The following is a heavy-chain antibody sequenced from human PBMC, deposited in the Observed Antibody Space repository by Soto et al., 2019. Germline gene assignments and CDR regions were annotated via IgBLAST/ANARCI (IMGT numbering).Heavy chain of an antibody. V-gene: IGHV3-7*01. CDR3: ARDDYDFWSGPSNFDY. J-gene: IGHJ4*02. CDR2: IKQDGSEK. CDR1: GFTFSSYW. D-gene: IGHD3-3*01. Sequence: EVQLVESGGGLVQPGGSLRLSCAASGFTFSSYWMSWVRQAPGKGLEGVANIKQDGSEKYYVDSVKGRFTISRDNAKNSLYLQMNSLRAEDTAVYYCARDDYDFWSGPSNFDYWGQGTLVTVSS.